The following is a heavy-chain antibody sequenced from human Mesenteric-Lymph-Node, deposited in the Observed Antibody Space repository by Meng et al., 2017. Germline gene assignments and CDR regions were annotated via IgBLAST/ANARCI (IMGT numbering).Heavy chain of an antibody. V-gene: IGHV4-4*02. Sequence: QVRLQESGPGLVRPSGTLSLTWVVSGGSIRSTNWWSWVRQPPGKGLEWLGEIFHTRSTSYSPSLKSRVTISVDTSKNQFSLKLRFVTAADTAVYYCAREGRSHQVGVSVYWGQGNLVTVSS. CDR3: AREGRSHQVGVSVY. D-gene: IGHD2-21*01. CDR2: IFHTRST. CDR1: GGSIRSTNW. J-gene: IGHJ4*02.